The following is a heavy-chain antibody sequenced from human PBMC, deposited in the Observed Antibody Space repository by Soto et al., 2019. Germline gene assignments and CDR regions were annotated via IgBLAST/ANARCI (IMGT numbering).Heavy chain of an antibody. CDR1: GGSISSGDYY. V-gene: IGHV4-30-4*08. CDR3: ARVPAHATSAYYPNWFDP. CDR2: IYYSGRT. D-gene: IGHD3-22*01. J-gene: IGHJ5*02. Sequence: QVQLQESGPGLVKPSQTLSLTCTVSGGSISSGDYYWSWIRQPPGKGLEWIGYIYYSGRTYYNPSVKSRLTISINTSKNQFSLKLTSVTAADTAVYYCARVPAHATSAYYPNWFDPWGPGTLVTVSS.